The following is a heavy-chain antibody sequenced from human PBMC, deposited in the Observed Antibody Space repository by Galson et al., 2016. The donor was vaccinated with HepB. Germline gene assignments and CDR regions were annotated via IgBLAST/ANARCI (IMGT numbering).Heavy chain of an antibody. Sequence: SLRLSCAASGFSFSTYTMGWVRQAPGKGLEWVSTFDFHTGWTLYADSVKGLFTISRDTSKNTLYLQMNSLRVEDTAIYYCSKAYSGGSPYRAFDFRRQGTVVTVSP. D-gene: IGHD2-15*01. V-gene: IGHV3-23*01. CDR2: FDFHTGWT. CDR1: GFSFSTYT. J-gene: IGHJ3*01. CDR3: SKAYSGGSPYRAFDF.